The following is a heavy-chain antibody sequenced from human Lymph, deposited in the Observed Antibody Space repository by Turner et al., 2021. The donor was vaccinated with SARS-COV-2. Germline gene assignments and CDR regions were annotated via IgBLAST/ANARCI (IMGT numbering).Heavy chain of an antibody. V-gene: IGHV3-9*01. J-gene: IGHJ4*02. D-gene: IGHD1-26*01. CDR3: AKDLAGTYYSSFDY. CDR2: INWSGGSI. CDR1: GFTFDDYA. Sequence: ELQLVESGGGLVWPGRSLRLSCAASGFTFDDYAMHWVRQAPGKGLEWVSGINWSGGSIAYADSVKGRFTISRDNPKNSLYLQMNSLRAEDTAFYYCAKDLAGTYYSSFDYWGQGTLVTVS.